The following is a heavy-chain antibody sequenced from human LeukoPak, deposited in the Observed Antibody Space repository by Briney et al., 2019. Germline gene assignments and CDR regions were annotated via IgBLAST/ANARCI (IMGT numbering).Heavy chain of an antibody. J-gene: IGHJ2*01. V-gene: IGHV4-59*01. CDR1: GGSISGYY. Sequence: VKPSETLSLTCTVSGGSISGYYYNWIRQPPGKGLEWIGYIYYSGSTNYNPSLKSRVTISLDTSKNQFSLKLSSVTTADTAVYYCARSVVTLYWYFDLWGRGTLVTVSS. CDR2: IYYSGST. D-gene: IGHD4-23*01. CDR3: ARSVVTLYWYFDL.